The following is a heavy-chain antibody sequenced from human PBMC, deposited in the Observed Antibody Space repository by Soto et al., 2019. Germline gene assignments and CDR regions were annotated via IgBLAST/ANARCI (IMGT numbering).Heavy chain of an antibody. CDR2: ISAGNGNT. CDR3: ASYRAKITGTPYYYYYYGMDV. Sequence: ASVKVSCKASGYTFTSYAMHWVRQAPGQRLEWMGWISAGNGNTKYSQKFQGRVTITRDTSASTAYMELSSLRSEDTAVYYCASYRAKITGTPYYYYYYGMDVWGQGTTVTVSS. CDR1: GYTFTSYA. J-gene: IGHJ6*02. D-gene: IGHD1-7*01. V-gene: IGHV1-3*01.